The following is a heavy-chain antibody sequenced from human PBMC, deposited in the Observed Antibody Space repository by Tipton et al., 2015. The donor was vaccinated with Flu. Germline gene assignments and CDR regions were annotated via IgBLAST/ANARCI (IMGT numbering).Heavy chain of an antibody. CDR3: ARRDYSNYVSDPKRCLDP. CDR2: INHSGGT. Sequence: TLSLTCTVFGESFSGYYGSWIRQSPGKGLEWIGEINHSGGTNYNPSLKSRVTISLDTSKNQFSLKMKSVTAADMAVYYCARRDYSNYVSDPKRCLDPWGQGPLVAVSS. J-gene: IGHJ5*02. CDR1: GESFSGYY. D-gene: IGHD4-11*01. V-gene: IGHV4-34*01.